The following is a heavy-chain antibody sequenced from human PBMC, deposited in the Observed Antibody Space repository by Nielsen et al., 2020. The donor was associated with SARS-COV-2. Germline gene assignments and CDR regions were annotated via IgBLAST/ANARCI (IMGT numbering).Heavy chain of an antibody. CDR2: INPYSGGT. Sequence: ASVKVSCKASGYTFTGYYIHWVRQAPGQGLEWMGRINPYSGGTNYAQKFQGTVTMTRDASISTVYMELTSDDTAVYYCARARATIFGLVMSYGMDVWGQGTTAAVSS. D-gene: IGHD3/OR15-3a*01. J-gene: IGHJ6*02. CDR3: ARARATIFGLVMSYGMDV. V-gene: IGHV1-2*06. CDR1: GYTFTGYY.